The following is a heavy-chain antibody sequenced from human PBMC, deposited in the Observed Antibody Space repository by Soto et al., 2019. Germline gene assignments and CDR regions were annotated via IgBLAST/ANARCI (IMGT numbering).Heavy chain of an antibody. Sequence: SETLSLTCTVSGSSISSYYWSWIRQPPGKGLEWIGYIYYSGSTNYNPSLKSRVTISVDTSKNQFSLKLSSVTAADTAVYYCARLWLRTLAYWGQGTLVTIS. D-gene: IGHD6-19*01. J-gene: IGHJ4*02. V-gene: IGHV4-59*08. CDR3: ARLWLRTLAY. CDR2: IYYSGST. CDR1: GSSISSYY.